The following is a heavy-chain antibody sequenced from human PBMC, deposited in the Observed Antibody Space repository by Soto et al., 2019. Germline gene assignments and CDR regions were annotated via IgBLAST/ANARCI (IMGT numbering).Heavy chain of an antibody. CDR2: IHYSGYT. D-gene: IGHD4-17*01. Sequence: AIPSETLSLTCNVSGASIGSGDYYWSWIRQPPGKGLEWIGYIHYSGYTSYSPSLKSRLTISIDTSKNHFSLSLSSVTATDTAVYYCAREGQFGDYGPFDYWGRGTLVTSPQ. J-gene: IGHJ4*02. V-gene: IGHV4-30-4*01. CDR1: GASIGSGDYY. CDR3: AREGQFGDYGPFDY.